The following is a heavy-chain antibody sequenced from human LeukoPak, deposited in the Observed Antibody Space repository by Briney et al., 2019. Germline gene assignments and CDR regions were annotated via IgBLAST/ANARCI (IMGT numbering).Heavy chain of an antibody. J-gene: IGHJ4*02. CDR1: GGSMSHYY. V-gene: IGHV4-59*12. D-gene: IGHD1-1*01. CDR3: ARTGETFFDY. CDR2: IYYLGST. Sequence: PSETLSLTCTVSGGSMSHYYWSWIRQPPGKGLEWIGYIYYLGSTNYKPSLKSRVTISIDTSKGQFSLRLNSVTAADTAVYYCARTGETFFDYWGQGTLVTVSS.